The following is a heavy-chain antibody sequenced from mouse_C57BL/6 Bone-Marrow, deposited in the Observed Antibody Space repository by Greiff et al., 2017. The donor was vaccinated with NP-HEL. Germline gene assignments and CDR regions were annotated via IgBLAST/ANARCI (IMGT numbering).Heavy chain of an antibody. V-gene: IGHV5-4*01. CDR2: ISDGGSYT. CDR3: ARDKGYGSSPYWYFDV. CDR1: GFTFSSYA. D-gene: IGHD1-1*01. Sequence: EVMLVESGGGLVKPGGSLKLSCAASGFTFSSYAMSWVRQTPEKRLEWVATISDGGSYTYYPDNVKGRFTISRDNAKNNLYLQMSHLKSEDTAMYYCARDKGYGSSPYWYFDVWGTGTTVTVSS. J-gene: IGHJ1*03.